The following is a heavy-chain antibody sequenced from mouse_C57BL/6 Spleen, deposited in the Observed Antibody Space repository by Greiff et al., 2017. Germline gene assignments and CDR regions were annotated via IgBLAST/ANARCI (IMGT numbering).Heavy chain of an antibody. CDR1: GYAFSSSW. Sequence: QVQLQQSGPELVKPGASVKISCKASGYAFSSSWMNWVKQRPGKGLEWIGRIYPGDGATNYNGKFKGKATLTADKSSSTAYMQLSSLTSEDSAVYFCSDSYAMDYWGQGTSVTVSA. CDR2: IYPGDGAT. V-gene: IGHV1-82*01. CDR3: SDSYAMDY. J-gene: IGHJ4*01.